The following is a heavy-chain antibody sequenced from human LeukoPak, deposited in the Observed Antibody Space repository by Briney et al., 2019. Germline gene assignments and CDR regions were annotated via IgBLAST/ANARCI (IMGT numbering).Heavy chain of an antibody. J-gene: IGHJ6*02. V-gene: IGHV1-69*13. Sequence: SVKVSCKASGGTFSSYAISWVRQAPGQGLGWMGGIIPIFGTANYAQKFQGRVTITADESTSTAYMELSSLRSEDTAVYYCAAATYGDYASGMDVWGQGTTVTVSS. CDR3: AAATYGDYASGMDV. CDR1: GGTFSSYA. D-gene: IGHD4-17*01. CDR2: IIPIFGTA.